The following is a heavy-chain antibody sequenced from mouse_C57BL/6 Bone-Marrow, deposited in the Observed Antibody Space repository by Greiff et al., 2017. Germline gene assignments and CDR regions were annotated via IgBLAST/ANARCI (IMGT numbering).Heavy chain of an antibody. Sequence: DVKLVESGGDLVKPGGSLKLSCAASGFTFSSYGMSWVRQTPDKRLEWVATISSGGSYTYYPDSVKGRFTISRDNAKNTLYLQMSSLKYEDTGMYYCARRRRTVPSFDYWGQGTTLTVSS. J-gene: IGHJ2*01. CDR1: GFTFSSYG. CDR2: ISSGGSYT. D-gene: IGHD1-1*01. V-gene: IGHV5-6*02. CDR3: ARRRRTVPSFDY.